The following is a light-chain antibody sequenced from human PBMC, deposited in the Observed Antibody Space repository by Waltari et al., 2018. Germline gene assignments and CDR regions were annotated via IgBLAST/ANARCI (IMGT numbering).Light chain of an antibody. Sequence: QLVLPQSPSASASLGASVKLTCTLSSAPSTYTIPWSQQRPEKGPRFLMKLNSDGTHTKGDGIPDRFSGSSSGAERYLTISSLQSEDEADYYCQTWGTGIQVVFGGGTKLTVL. J-gene: IGLJ2*01. CDR1: SAPSTYT. CDR3: QTWGTGIQVV. CDR2: LNSDGTH. V-gene: IGLV4-69*01.